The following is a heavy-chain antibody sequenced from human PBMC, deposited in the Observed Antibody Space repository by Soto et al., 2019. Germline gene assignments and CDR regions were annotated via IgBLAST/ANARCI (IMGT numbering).Heavy chain of an antibody. CDR3: AAQPTYFDFWSDYPPWFDP. Sequence: ASVKVSCKVSGYTLPELPIDWVRQAPGKGLEWMGGFDPEDGEPIYAQKFQGRVTMTQDTSTDTAYMEMSSLTSEDTAVYYCAAQPTYFDFWSDYPPWFDPWGQGTLVTVSS. CDR2: FDPEDGEP. V-gene: IGHV1-24*01. D-gene: IGHD3-3*01. CDR1: GYTLPELP. J-gene: IGHJ5*02.